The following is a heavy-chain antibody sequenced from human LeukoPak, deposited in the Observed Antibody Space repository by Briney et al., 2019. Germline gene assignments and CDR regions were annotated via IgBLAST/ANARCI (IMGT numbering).Heavy chain of an antibody. CDR3: ARDRFDYGGRKAFDI. Sequence: SQTLSLTCTVSGGSISSGGYFWSWIRQHPGKGLEWIGYIYYSGTTYYNPSLKSRVTISVDTSKNQFSLKLSSVTAADTAIYYCARDRFDYGGRKAFDIWGQGTMVTVSS. V-gene: IGHV4-31*03. CDR2: IYYSGTT. D-gene: IGHD4-23*01. CDR1: GGSISSGGYF. J-gene: IGHJ3*02.